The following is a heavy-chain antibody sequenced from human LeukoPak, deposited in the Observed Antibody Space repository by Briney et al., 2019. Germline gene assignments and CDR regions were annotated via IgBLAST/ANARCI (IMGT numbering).Heavy chain of an antibody. CDR2: IDPNSGDT. CDR1: GYTFTGYY. J-gene: IGHJ4*02. V-gene: IGHV1-2*02. CDR3: ARDPRDGYNCPFDF. D-gene: IGHD5-24*01. Sequence: GASVKDSCKASGYTFTGYYMHWVRPAPGQGLEWMGWIDPNSGDTNYAQKFQGRVTMTRDTSTSTAYMELSRLRSDDTAVYYCARDPRDGYNCPFDFWGQGTLVTVSS.